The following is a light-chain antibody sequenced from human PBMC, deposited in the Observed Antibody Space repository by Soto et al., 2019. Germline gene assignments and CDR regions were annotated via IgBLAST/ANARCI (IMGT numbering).Light chain of an antibody. Sequence: EIVLTQSPATLSLSPGERATLSCRASQSVSSYLAWYQQKPGQVPRLLIYDASNRATGIPARFSGRGSGTDFNLTISSLKPEDFAVYYCQQRSNWPPITFGQGTRLEIK. CDR3: QQRSNWPPIT. J-gene: IGKJ5*01. V-gene: IGKV3-11*01. CDR2: DAS. CDR1: QSVSSY.